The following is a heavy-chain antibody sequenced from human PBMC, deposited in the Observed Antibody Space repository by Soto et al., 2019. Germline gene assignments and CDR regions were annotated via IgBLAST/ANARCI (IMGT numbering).Heavy chain of an antibody. D-gene: IGHD1-26*01. CDR1: GGTFSSYT. CDR3: ARLGTSSGRYRRSYYGMDV. Sequence: QVQLVQSGAEVKKPGSSVKVSCKASGGTFSSYTISWVRQAPGQGLEWMGRIIPILGIANYAQKFQGRVTITADKSTSTDYMDLGSLRSEDTAVYYCARLGTSSGRYRRSYYGMDVWGQGTTVTVSS. V-gene: IGHV1-69*02. J-gene: IGHJ6*02. CDR2: IIPILGIA.